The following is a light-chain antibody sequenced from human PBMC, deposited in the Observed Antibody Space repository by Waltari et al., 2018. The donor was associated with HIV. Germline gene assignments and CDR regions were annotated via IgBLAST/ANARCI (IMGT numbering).Light chain of an antibody. V-gene: IGKV1-6*01. Sequence: AIQMTQSPPSLSASVGDRVTITCRASQNIRRDLGLDGEKPAKAPKLLIYAASTLQTGVSSSFRGGGSGTEFTLTINGLQSEDSATYYCLQDDSFPLTFGPGTKVDLK. CDR1: QNIRRD. CDR3: LQDDSFPLT. J-gene: IGKJ3*01. CDR2: AAS.